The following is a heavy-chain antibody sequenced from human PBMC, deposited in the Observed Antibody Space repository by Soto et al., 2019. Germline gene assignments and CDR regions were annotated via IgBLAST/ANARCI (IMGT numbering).Heavy chain of an antibody. V-gene: IGHV4-34*01. CDR2: INPDVAT. J-gene: IGHJ4*02. Sequence: SETLSLTCAVYGGSFSGYYWDWIRQPPGKGLEWIEEINPDVATNYTPSLRGRVTISIDTSRNQFSLKLSSVTAADTAVYYCARGKRSDPFFDYWGQGALVTVSS. CDR1: GGSFSGYY. CDR3: ARGKRSDPFFDY.